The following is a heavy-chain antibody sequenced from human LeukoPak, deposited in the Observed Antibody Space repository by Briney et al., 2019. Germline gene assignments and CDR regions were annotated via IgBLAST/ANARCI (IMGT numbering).Heavy chain of an antibody. Sequence: PGRSLRLSCAASGFTFDDYAMHWVRQAPGKGLEGVSGISWNSGSIGYADSVKGRFTISRDNAKNSLYLQMNSLRAEDTALYYCAKVPDNLDAFDIWGQGTMVTVSS. CDR2: ISWNSGSI. CDR3: AKVPDNLDAFDI. J-gene: IGHJ3*02. CDR1: GFTFDDYA. V-gene: IGHV3-9*01. D-gene: IGHD1-1*01.